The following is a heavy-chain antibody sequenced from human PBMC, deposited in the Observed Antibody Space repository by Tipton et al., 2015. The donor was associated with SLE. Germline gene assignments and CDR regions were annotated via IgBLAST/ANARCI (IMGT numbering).Heavy chain of an antibody. CDR2: IYRSGNT. CDR1: GYSISSGYY. D-gene: IGHD3-10*01. V-gene: IGHV4-38-2*02. CDR3: ARGHHSGTFYYYYMDV. Sequence: TLSLTCTVSGYSISSGYYWGWIRQPPGKGLEWIGSIYRSGNTFYNPSLKSRVTISVDTSKNQFSLKLTSVTAADTAVYYCARGHHSGTFYYYYMDVWGNGTTVTVSS. J-gene: IGHJ6*03.